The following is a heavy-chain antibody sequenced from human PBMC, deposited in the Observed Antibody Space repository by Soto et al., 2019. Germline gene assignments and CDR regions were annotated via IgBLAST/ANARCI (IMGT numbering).Heavy chain of an antibody. CDR1: GFTFSSHW. CDR2: IESDGSST. J-gene: IGHJ6*02. Sequence: GGSLRLSCTASGFTFSSHWMHWVRQAPGKGLVWVSRIESDGSSTNYADSVRGRFTVSRDNAKNTLYLQMNSLRGDDTAVYYCARGVRTDYYQYYGMDVWGQGTTVTVSS. CDR3: ARGVRTDYYQYYGMDV. V-gene: IGHV3-74*01. D-gene: IGHD3-9*01.